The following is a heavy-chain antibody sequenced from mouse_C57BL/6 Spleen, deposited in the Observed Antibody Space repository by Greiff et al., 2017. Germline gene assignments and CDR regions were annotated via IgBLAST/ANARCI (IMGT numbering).Heavy chain of an antibody. CDR1: GYTFTDYE. Sequence: QVQLKESGAELVRPGASVTLSCKASGYTFTDYEMHWVKQTPVHGLEWIGAIDPETGGTAYNQKFKGKAILTADKSSSTAYMALRSLTSEDSAVYYCTDGGYYYGSSPYYFDYWGQGTTLTVSS. J-gene: IGHJ2*01. CDR3: TDGGYYYGSSPYYFDY. V-gene: IGHV1-15*01. D-gene: IGHD1-1*01. CDR2: IDPETGGT.